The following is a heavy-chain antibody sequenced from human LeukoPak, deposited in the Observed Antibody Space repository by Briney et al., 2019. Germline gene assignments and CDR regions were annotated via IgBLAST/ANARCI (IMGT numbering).Heavy chain of an antibody. CDR2: ISYDGSNK. Sequence: GGSLRLSCAASGFTFSSFGVHWVRQAPGKGLEWVAVISYDGSNKYYADSVKGRFNIDRENSNNTLYLQMNSLRAEDTAVYYCAKDRGVTTVTTGPDYWGQGTLVTVSS. CDR3: AKDRGVTTVTTGPDY. CDR1: GFTFSSFG. V-gene: IGHV3-30*18. J-gene: IGHJ4*02. D-gene: IGHD4-17*01.